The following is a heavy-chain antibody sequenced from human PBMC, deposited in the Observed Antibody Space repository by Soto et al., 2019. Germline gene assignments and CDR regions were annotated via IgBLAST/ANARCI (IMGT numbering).Heavy chain of an antibody. J-gene: IGHJ6*02. CDR2: IIRTFGTP. Sequence: QVQLVQSGAEVKKPGSSVKVSCKASAGTFSSYAINWVRQAPGQGLEWMGGIIRTFGTPDYAQRFQGRVTITADESTRTAHMELSSLRSEDTAVYYCARQGSNEYYYYGMDVWGQGTTVTVSS. D-gene: IGHD3-10*01. CDR3: ARQGSNEYYYYGMDV. CDR1: AGTFSSYA. V-gene: IGHV1-69*12.